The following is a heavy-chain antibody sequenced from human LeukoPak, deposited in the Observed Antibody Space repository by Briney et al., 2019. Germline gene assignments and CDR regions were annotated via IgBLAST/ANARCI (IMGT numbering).Heavy chain of an antibody. J-gene: IGHJ6*03. CDR3: AKEPSTSSSLYYDMDA. CDR1: GFTFRNHE. V-gene: IGHV3-48*03. D-gene: IGHD6-6*01. Sequence: GGSLRLSCAASGFTFRNHEMSWVRQTPGKGLEWVSDISGSGNIKNYADSVKGRFTISRDNAKNSLFLQMNSLRADDTAVYYCAKEPSTSSSLYYDMDAWGKGTSVTVSS. CDR2: ISGSGNIK.